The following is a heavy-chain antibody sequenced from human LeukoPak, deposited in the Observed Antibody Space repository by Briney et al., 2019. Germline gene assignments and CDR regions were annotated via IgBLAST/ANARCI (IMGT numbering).Heavy chain of an antibody. J-gene: IGHJ4*02. CDR1: GFTFSMDS. CDR2: ISKNLATV. CDR3: ARDGGSSYEIDY. V-gene: IGHV3-48*01. Sequence: GGSLRLSCAASGFTFSMDSFNWVRQAPGKGLEWVSYISKNLATVYYADSVKDRFTISRDNAKNSLYLQMNSLRPPDTAVYYCARDGGSSYEIDYWGQGTVVTVSS. D-gene: IGHD5-12*01.